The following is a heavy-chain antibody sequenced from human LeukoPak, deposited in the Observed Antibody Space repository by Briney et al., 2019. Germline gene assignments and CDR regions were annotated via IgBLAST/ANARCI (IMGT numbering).Heavy chain of an antibody. V-gene: IGHV3-30*18. CDR2: ISYDGSNK. Sequence: PGGSLRLSCAASGFTFSSYGMHWVRQAPGKGLEWVAVISYDGSNKYYADSVKGRFTISRDNSKNTLYLQMNSLRAEDTAVYYCAKDPRSGRLDYWGQGTLVTVSS. CDR3: AKDPRSGRLDY. CDR1: GFTFSSYG. D-gene: IGHD1-26*01. J-gene: IGHJ4*02.